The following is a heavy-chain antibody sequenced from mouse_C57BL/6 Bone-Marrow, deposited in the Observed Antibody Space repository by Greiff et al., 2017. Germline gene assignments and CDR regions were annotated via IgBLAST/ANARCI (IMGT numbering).Heavy chain of an antibody. Sequence: QVTLKESGAELARPGASVKLSCKASGYTFTSYGISWVKQRTGQGLEWIGEIYPRSGNTYYNEKFKGKATLTADKSSSTAYMELRSLTSEDSAVYFCATYYDYDEVWFAYWGQGTLVTVSA. V-gene: IGHV1-81*01. J-gene: IGHJ3*01. CDR2: IYPRSGNT. D-gene: IGHD2-4*01. CDR3: ATYYDYDEVWFAY. CDR1: GYTFTSYG.